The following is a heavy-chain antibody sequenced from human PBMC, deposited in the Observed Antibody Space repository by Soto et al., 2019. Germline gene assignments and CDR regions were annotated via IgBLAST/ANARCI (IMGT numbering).Heavy chain of an antibody. CDR2: INAGNGNT. CDR3: ARGGSLYWYFDL. D-gene: IGHD1-26*01. V-gene: IGHV1-3*01. CDR1: GYTFTSYA. J-gene: IGHJ2*01. Sequence: ASVKVYCKASGYTFTSYAMHWVRLAPGQRLEWMGWINAGNGNTKYSQKFQGRVTITRDTSASTAYMELSSLRSEDTAVYYCARGGSLYWYFDLWGRGTLVTVSS.